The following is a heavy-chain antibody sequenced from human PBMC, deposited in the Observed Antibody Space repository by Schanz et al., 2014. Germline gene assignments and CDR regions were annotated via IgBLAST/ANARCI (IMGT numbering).Heavy chain of an antibody. Sequence: VQLVESGGGVVQPGRSLRLSCAATGFTFSAYYMDWVRQAPGKGLEWVGRTRNRANNYFTEYAASVKGRFTISRDDSKNSLYLQMSILKSEDTALYYCTRVTISAAGHGLDVWGQGTTVTVSS. D-gene: IGHD2-21*01. V-gene: IGHV3-72*01. CDR2: TRNRANNYFT. CDR3: TRVTISAAGHGLDV. CDR1: GFTFSAYY. J-gene: IGHJ6*02.